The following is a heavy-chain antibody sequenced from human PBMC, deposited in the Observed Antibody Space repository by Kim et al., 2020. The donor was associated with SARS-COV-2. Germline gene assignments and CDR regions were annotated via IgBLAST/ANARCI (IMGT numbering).Heavy chain of an antibody. V-gene: IGHV1-8*01. Sequence: ASVKVSCKASGYTFTTYDINWVRQASGQGLEWMGWMSPNSGNTGYAQKFQGRVTMTRNTSISTAYMELSSLRSEDTAVYYCARSRTVVSYYYYYGMDVWGQGTTVTVS. CDR1: GYTFTTYD. CDR2: MSPNSGNT. CDR3: ARSRTVVSYYYYYGMDV. D-gene: IGHD2-2*01. J-gene: IGHJ6*02.